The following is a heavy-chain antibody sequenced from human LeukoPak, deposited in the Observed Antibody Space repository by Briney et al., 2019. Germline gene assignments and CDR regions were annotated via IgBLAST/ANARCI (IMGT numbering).Heavy chain of an antibody. CDR1: GFTFSNYA. J-gene: IGHJ3*02. CDR3: AKDRRDAFLGDAFDI. D-gene: IGHD5-24*01. V-gene: IGHV3-23*01. Sequence: GGSLRLSCVASGFTFSNYAMNWVRQAPGKGLEWVSVISGRGANTYYAASVKGRFTISRDHSKNTLYLHMNSLRAEDTAVYFCAKDRRDAFLGDAFDIWGEGTMVSVYS. CDR2: ISGRGANT.